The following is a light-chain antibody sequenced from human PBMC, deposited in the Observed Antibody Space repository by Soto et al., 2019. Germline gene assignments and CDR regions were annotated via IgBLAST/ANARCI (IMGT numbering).Light chain of an antibody. Sequence: DIQMTQSPSSLSASVGDRITITCRANESVGNWLAWYQQKPGKAPKLLIYAASTLQSGVPSRFSGSRSGTVFSLTVSSLQPEDFATYNCQQANSFPLSFGGGTKVDIK. CDR3: QQANSFPLS. J-gene: IGKJ4*01. V-gene: IGKV1D-12*01. CDR2: AAS. CDR1: ESVGNW.